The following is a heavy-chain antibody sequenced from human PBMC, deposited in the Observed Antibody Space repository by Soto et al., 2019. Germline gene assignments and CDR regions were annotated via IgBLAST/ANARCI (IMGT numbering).Heavy chain of an antibody. Sequence: EAQLVESGGGLVKPGGSLRLSCAASGFNLSIYTMNWVRQASGKGLEWVSSISGNNVYVYYADSVKGRITISRDNAKNTLTLQMNSLRAEDTAVYYCTRDRCSGGSCYRTYAFDLWGQRTLATVPS. J-gene: IGHJ3*01. CDR3: TRDRCSGGSCYRTYAFDL. V-gene: IGHV3-21*01. D-gene: IGHD2-15*01. CDR2: ISGNNVYV. CDR1: GFNLSIYT.